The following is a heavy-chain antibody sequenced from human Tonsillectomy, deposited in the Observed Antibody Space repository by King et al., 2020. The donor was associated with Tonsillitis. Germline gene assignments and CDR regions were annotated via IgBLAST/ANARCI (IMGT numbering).Heavy chain of an antibody. D-gene: IGHD6-13*01. J-gene: IGHJ4*02. CDR2: IRSKGYGGTP. CDR3: TRVGGGYGGSWYFDH. Sequence: VQLVESGGHLVQPGRSLRLSCTGSGFTFGDYAMSWFRQAPGKGLEWVCFIRSKGYGGTPECAASVKGRFTISRDDSKSIAYLQMNSLKIGDTAVYYCTRVGGGYGGSWYFDHWGQGTLVTASS. V-gene: IGHV3-49*03. CDR1: GFTFGDYA.